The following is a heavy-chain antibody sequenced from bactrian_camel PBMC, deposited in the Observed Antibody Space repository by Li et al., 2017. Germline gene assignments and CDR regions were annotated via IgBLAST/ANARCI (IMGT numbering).Heavy chain of an antibody. V-gene: IGHV3S40*01. CDR1: GFTVGDFA. CDR2: ISNGGGIT. D-gene: IGHD3*01. CDR3: ATRMDLMDY. J-gene: IGHJ4*01. Sequence: VQLVESGGGLVQPGGSLRLSCTASGFTVGDFAMSWVRQAPGEGLKWVSSISNGGGITDYAESVKGQFTISRDNTKNMMYLQMNSLKPEDTAVYYCATRMDLMDYWGQGTQVTVS.